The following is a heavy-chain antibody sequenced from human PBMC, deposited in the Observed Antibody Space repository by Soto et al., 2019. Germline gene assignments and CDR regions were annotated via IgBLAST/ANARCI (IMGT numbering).Heavy chain of an antibody. D-gene: IGHD6-13*01. Sequence: HGESLKISCKGSGYSFTSYWIGWVRQMPGKGLEWMGIIYPGDSDTRYSPSFQGQVTISADKSISTAYLQWSSLKASDTAMYYCARHALGGSSWYKNYYYGMDVWGQGTTVTVSS. CDR3: ARHALGGSSWYKNYYYGMDV. V-gene: IGHV5-51*01. CDR1: GYSFTSYW. J-gene: IGHJ6*02. CDR2: IYPGDSDT.